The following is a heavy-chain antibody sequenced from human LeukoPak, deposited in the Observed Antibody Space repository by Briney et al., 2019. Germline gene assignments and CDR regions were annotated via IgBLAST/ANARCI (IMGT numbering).Heavy chain of an antibody. D-gene: IGHD1-14*01. Sequence: GGSLRLYCAASGFTFSSYPMIWVRQAPGRGLEWVSTIDGSGGSIYYADSVKGRFTVSRDNAKNTLYLQMNSLRAEDTAMYYCARGSAVTGVHWGQGTLVTVSS. V-gene: IGHV3-23*01. CDR3: ARGSAVTGVH. CDR1: GFTFSSYP. CDR2: IDGSGGSI. J-gene: IGHJ4*02.